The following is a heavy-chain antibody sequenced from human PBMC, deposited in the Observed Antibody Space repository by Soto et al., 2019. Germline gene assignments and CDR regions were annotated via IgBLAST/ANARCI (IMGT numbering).Heavy chain of an antibody. V-gene: IGHV4-59*08. D-gene: IGHD2-2*01. Sequence: PSETLSLTCSLSGGSISSYSWTWVRQPPGRGLQWIGYIYYSGSTILSPALGDRVTTSQATCDTQFLPTSSSVTAADTAVYYCARLDGYDHYQKIWGRGTTVTVCS. J-gene: IGHJ6*04. CDR3: ARLDGYDHYQKI. CDR2: IYYSGST. CDR1: GGSISSYS.